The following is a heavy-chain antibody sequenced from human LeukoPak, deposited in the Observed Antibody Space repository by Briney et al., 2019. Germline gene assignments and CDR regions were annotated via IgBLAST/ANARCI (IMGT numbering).Heavy chain of an antibody. CDR2: ISSSSTYI. J-gene: IGHJ5*02. Sequence: GGSLRLSCAASGFTFSSYSMNWVRQAPGKGLEWVSSISSSSTYIYYADSVKGRFPISRDNAKNSLFLQMNSLRAEDTAVYYCARSPTSPLYYYDSSGYYYDPYNWFDPWGQGTLVTVSS. CDR3: ARSPTSPLYYYDSSGYYYDPYNWFDP. V-gene: IGHV3-21*01. CDR1: GFTFSSYS. D-gene: IGHD3-22*01.